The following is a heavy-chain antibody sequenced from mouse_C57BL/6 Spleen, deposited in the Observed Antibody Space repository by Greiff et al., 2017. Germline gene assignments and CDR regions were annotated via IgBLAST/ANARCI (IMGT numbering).Heavy chain of an antibody. CDR3: ARGTTVFDY. V-gene: IGHV2-2*01. CDR1: GFSLTSYG. D-gene: IGHD1-1*01. Sequence: VQLQQSGPGLVQPSQSLSITCTVSGFSLTSYGVHWVRQSPGKGLEWLGVIWSGGSTDYNAAFISRLSISKDNSKSTIFIKMNSLLSEATAIYYCARGTTVFDYRGQGTTLTFS. J-gene: IGHJ2*01. CDR2: IWSGGST.